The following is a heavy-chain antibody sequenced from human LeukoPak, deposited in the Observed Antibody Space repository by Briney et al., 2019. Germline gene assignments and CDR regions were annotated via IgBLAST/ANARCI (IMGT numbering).Heavy chain of an antibody. CDR3: AKDGQEIGSPDYFDS. V-gene: IGHV3-23*01. Sequence: GGSLRLSCAASGFIFDDYGMSWVRQAPGKGLEWVSYISSSSSTIYYADSVKGRFAISRDNSKNTLFLQMNSLRVEDTAVYYCAKDGQEIGSPDYFDSWGQGTLVTVSS. CDR1: GFIFDDYG. J-gene: IGHJ4*02. D-gene: IGHD2/OR15-2a*01. CDR2: ISSSSSTI.